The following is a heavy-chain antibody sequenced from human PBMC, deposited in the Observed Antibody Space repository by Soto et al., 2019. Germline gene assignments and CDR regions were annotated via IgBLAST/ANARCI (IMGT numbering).Heavy chain of an antibody. Sequence: RLSFVASVLTFDNYGMHWVRQAPGKGLEWVAVIWYDGSKKYYADSVKGRFTISRDISKNTVYLQMNSLRVEDTAVYFCARENTPPYFDYWG. CDR3: ARENTPPYFDY. CDR1: VLTFDNYG. CDR2: IWYDGSKK. V-gene: IGHV3-33*01. J-gene: IGHJ4*01.